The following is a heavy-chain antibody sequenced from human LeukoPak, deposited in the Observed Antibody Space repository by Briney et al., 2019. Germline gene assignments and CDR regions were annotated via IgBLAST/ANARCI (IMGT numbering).Heavy chain of an antibody. Sequence: SETLSLTWTVSGGSVSSFYWSWVRQAAGEELEWIGRIQSSGSTNYNPSLKSRVTMSVDTSKKQFSLKLSSVTAADTAVYYCARGVSPLDYWGQGALVTVSS. J-gene: IGHJ4*02. CDR3: ARGVSPLDY. V-gene: IGHV4-4*07. CDR1: GGSVSSFY. D-gene: IGHD5/OR15-5a*01. CDR2: IQSSGST.